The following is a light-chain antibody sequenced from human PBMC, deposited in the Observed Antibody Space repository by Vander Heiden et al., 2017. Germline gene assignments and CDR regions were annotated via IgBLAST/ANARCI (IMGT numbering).Light chain of an antibody. CDR2: EDS. CDR1: ALPKKY. J-gene: IGLJ2*01. CDR3: YSTDSNALHRV. Sequence: SYELTQPPSASVSPGQTARITCSGDALPKKYAYWYQQKSGQAPVLVIYEDSQRPSGIPGRFSGSSSGTVATLTISGAQVEDEADYYCYSTDSNALHRVFGGGTKLTVL. V-gene: IGLV3-10*01.